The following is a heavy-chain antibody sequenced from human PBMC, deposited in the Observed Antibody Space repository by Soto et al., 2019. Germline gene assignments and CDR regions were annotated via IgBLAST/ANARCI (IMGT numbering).Heavy chain of an antibody. J-gene: IGHJ6*02. CDR3: ARAGYYYYYYGMDV. CDR2: IIPIFGTA. Sequence: QVQLVQSGAEVKKPGSSVKVSCKASGGTFSSYAISWVRQAPGQGLEWMGGIIPIFGTANYAQKFQGRVTITADESTSTAYMERSSLRSEDTAVYYCARAGYYYYYYGMDVWGQGTTVTVSS. CDR1: GGTFSSYA. V-gene: IGHV1-69*01.